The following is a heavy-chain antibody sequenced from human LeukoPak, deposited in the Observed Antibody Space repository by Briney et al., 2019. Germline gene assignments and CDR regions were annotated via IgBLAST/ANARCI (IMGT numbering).Heavy chain of an antibody. CDR3: ARGTYRIFDY. J-gene: IGHJ4*02. CDR2: ISSSSSYI. D-gene: IGHD2-15*01. Sequence: GRSLRLSCAASGFTFSNYAMHWVRQAPGKGLEWVSSISSSSSYIYYADSVKGRFTISRDNAKNSLYLQMNSLRAEDTAVYYCARGTYRIFDYWGQGTLVTVSS. CDR1: GFTFSNYA. V-gene: IGHV3-21*01.